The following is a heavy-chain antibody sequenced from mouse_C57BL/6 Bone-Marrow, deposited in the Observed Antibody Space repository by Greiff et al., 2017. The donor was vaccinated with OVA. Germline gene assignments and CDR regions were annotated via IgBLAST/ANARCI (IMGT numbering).Heavy chain of an antibody. Sequence: QVQLQQPGAELVKPGASVKMSCKASGYTFTSYWITWVKQRPGQGLAWIGDIYPGSGSTNYNEKFKSKATLTVDTSSSTAYMQLSSLTSEDSAVYYCARDHYGSSLYAMDYWGQGTSVTVSS. V-gene: IGHV1-55*01. J-gene: IGHJ4*01. CDR1: GYTFTSYW. D-gene: IGHD1-1*01. CDR3: ARDHYGSSLYAMDY. CDR2: IYPGSGST.